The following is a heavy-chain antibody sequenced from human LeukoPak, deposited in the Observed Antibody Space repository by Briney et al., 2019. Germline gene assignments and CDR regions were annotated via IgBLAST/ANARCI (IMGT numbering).Heavy chain of an antibody. V-gene: IGHV3-21*01. D-gene: IGHD2-21*02. CDR2: ISGSTSYI. CDR1: GFSFSTYG. J-gene: IGHJ4*02. CDR3: AREGICGGDCYSGFDY. Sequence: GGSLRLSCAASGFSFSTYGMSWVRQAPGKGLEWVSSISGSTSYIYYADSVKGRFTISRDSAKNSLYLQMNSLRAEDTAVYYCAREGICGGDCYSGFDYWGQGTLVTVSS.